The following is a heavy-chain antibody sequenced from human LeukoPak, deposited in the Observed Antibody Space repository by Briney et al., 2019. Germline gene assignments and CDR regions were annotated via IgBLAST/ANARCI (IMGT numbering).Heavy chain of an antibody. Sequence: GESLKISCKASGYSFISYWIGWVRQMPGKGLEWMGIIYPGDSDTRYSPSFQGQVTISADKSISTAYLQWSSLKASDTAMYYCARFFRDCSSTSCYYYYYMDVWGKGTAVTVSS. CDR1: GYSFISYW. CDR3: ARFFRDCSSTSCYYYYYMDV. V-gene: IGHV5-51*01. CDR2: IYPGDSDT. J-gene: IGHJ6*03. D-gene: IGHD2-2*01.